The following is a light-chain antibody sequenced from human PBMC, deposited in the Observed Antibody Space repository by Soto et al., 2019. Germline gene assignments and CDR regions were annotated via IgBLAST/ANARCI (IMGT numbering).Light chain of an antibody. V-gene: IGKV3-15*01. CDR3: RQHNTWPRT. J-gene: IGKJ1*01. Sequence: IVVTQSRDNLSVSRGERHTLSCRASQSVSSNLAWYQQKPGQAPRLLISGASTRATGIPARFSGSGSGTDFTFTITSLQSADFVIYYCRQHNTWPRTFGQGTKVDIK. CDR1: QSVSSN. CDR2: GAS.